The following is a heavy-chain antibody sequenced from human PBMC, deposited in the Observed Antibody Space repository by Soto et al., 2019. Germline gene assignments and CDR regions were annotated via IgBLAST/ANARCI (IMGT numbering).Heavy chain of an antibody. CDR1: GFTFSNAW. J-gene: IGHJ3*02. V-gene: IGHV3-15*01. CDR3: TTDHGDYGADDAFDI. D-gene: IGHD4-17*01. CDR2: IKSKTDGGTT. Sequence: KPGGSLRLSYAASGFTFSNAWMSWVRQAPGKGLEWVGRIKSKTDGGTTDYAAPVKGRFTISRDDSKNTLYLQMNSLKTEDTAVYYCTTDHGDYGADDAFDIWGQGTMVTVSS.